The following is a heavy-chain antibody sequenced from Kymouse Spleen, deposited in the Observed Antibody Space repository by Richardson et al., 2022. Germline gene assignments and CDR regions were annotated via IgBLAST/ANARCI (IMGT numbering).Heavy chain of an antibody. Sequence: EVQLVESGGGLVQPGGSLRLSCAASGFTFSSYWMSWVRQAPGKGLEWVANIKQDGSEKYYVDSVKGRFTISRDNAKNSLYLQMNSLRAEDTAVYYCARDYYWNYAYYYYGMDVWGQGTTVTVSS. V-gene: IGHV3-7*01. CDR1: GFTFSSYW. D-gene: IGHD1-7*01. J-gene: IGHJ6*02. CDR2: IKQDGSEK. CDR3: ARDYYWNYAYYYYGMDV.